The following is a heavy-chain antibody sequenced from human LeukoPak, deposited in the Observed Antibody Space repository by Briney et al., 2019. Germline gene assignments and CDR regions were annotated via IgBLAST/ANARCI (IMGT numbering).Heavy chain of an antibody. CDR1: GYTFPSYS. CDR2: INPSGGST. Sequence: SVKVSCTASGYTFPSYSMHWVRQAPGQGLEWMGIINPSGGSTSYAQKFQGRVTMTRDTSTSTVYMDLSSLRTEDTAVYYCARDLRRDVYNRDWYLDLWGRGTLVTVSS. CDR3: ARDLRRDVYNRDWYLDL. J-gene: IGHJ2*01. V-gene: IGHV1-46*01. D-gene: IGHD5-24*01.